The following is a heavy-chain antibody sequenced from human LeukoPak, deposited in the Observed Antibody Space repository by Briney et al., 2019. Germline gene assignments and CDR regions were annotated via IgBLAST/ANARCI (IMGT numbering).Heavy chain of an antibody. V-gene: IGHV3-23*01. D-gene: IGHD3-22*01. J-gene: IGHJ6*02. CDR2: ISGSGDNT. Sequence: GGSLRLSCAASGFTFSSYAMSWVRQAPGKGLEWVSGISGSGDNTYYADSVKGRITISRDNSKNTLYLQMNSLRAEDTAVYYCARERAVYYYDSSGYYFYYYYGMDVWGQGTTVTVSS. CDR1: GFTFSSYA. CDR3: ARERAVYYYDSSGYYFYYYYGMDV.